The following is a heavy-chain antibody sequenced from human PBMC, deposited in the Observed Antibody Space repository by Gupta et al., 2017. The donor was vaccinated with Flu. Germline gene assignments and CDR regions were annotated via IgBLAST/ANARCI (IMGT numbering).Heavy chain of an antibody. D-gene: IGHD6-6*01. CDR2: ISWNSGRI. J-gene: IGHJ4*02. V-gene: IGHV3-9*01. Sequence: EVPLVESGGDLVQPGLSLRLSCAASGFTFDDYAVHWVRQAPGKGLEWVSGISWNSGRIDYADSVKGRFTISRDSAKNSIYLQMNSLRPEDTALYYCAKGHEYSSSSGFKDYWGQGTLVTVSS. CDR1: GFTFDDYA. CDR3: AKGHEYSSSSGFKDY.